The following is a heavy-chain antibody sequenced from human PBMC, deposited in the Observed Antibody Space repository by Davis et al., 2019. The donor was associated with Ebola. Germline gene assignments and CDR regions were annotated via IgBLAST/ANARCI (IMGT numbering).Heavy chain of an antibody. CDR3: ARAVAGSY. V-gene: IGHV3-7*01. CDR2: IPHVGSEK. Sequence: GGSLRLSCAASGFTFSTYYITWVRQAPGKGLEWVATIPHVGSEKYYVDSVKGRFTISRDNAKNSLYLQMNSLRAEDTAVYYCARAVAGSYWGQGTLVTVSS. J-gene: IGHJ4*02. D-gene: IGHD6-19*01. CDR1: GFTFSTYY.